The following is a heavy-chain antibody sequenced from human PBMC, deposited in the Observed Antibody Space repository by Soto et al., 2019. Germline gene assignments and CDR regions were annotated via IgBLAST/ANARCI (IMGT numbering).Heavy chain of an antibody. CDR1: GYSFTSFW. CDR2: IYPGDFDT. Sequence: GEPLKISCKGYGYSFTSFWIAWVRQMPGKGLEWMGIIYPGDFDTRYSPSFQGQVTISADKSINTAYLQWSSLKASDTAMYYCARRLSPLDPYHFDYWGQGTLVTVSS. CDR3: ARRLSPLDPYHFDY. V-gene: IGHV5-51*01. J-gene: IGHJ4*02.